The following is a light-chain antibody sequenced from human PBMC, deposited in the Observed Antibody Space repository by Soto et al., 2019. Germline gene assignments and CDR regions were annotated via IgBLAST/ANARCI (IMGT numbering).Light chain of an antibody. CDR1: SSDVGSYNY. CDR2: EVS. Sequence: QSVLTQPASVSGSPGQSTTISCTGTSSDVGSYNYVSWYQQHPGRAPRLMIYEVSNRPSGISNRFSGSKSGNTASLTISGLQAEDEADYYCSSYTASNTYVFGPGTQLTVL. CDR3: SSYTASNTYV. J-gene: IGLJ1*01. V-gene: IGLV2-14*01.